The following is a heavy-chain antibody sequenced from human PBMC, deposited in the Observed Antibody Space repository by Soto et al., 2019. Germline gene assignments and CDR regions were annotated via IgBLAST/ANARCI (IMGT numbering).Heavy chain of an antibody. CDR3: ARASGMSYFDS. CDR2: IIRIFGTA. CDR1: GGTFSNYG. Sequence: QVQLVQSGAEVKKPGSSVKVSCKTPGGTFSNYGLTWVRQAPGQGLEWLGGIIRIFGTAKYAQKFQGRVTITGEQSKGPGYMELTSLKVDDPAVYYCARASGMSYFDSWGQGTLVTVSS. J-gene: IGHJ4*02. V-gene: IGHV1-69*01.